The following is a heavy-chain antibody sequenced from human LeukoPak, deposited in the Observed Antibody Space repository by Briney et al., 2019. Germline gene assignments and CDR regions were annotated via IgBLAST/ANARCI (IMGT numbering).Heavy chain of an antibody. Sequence: SETLSLTCTVSGGSMSHHWSWIRQSPGKGLEWIGYISHTASTNYNPSLKSRVTLSIDTSKSQLSFQLTSVTAADTAVYYCAREGMYSSSSYLDYWGQGTLVTVSS. D-gene: IGHD6-6*01. J-gene: IGHJ4*02. V-gene: IGHV4-59*11. CDR2: ISHTAST. CDR3: AREGMYSSSSYLDY. CDR1: GGSMSHH.